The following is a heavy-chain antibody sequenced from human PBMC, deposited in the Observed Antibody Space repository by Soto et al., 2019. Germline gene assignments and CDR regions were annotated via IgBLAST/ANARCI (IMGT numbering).Heavy chain of an antibody. CDR2: INPSGGST. D-gene: IGHD4-4*01. J-gene: IGHJ6*02. CDR1: GYTFTSYY. Sequence: QVQLVQSGAEVKKPGASVKVSCKASGYTFTSYYMHWVRQAPGQGLEWMGIINPSGGSTSYAQKFQGRVTMTRDTSTSTVYMELSSLRSEDTAVYYCARDRSTVTSYYYYCGMDVWGQGTTVTVSS. V-gene: IGHV1-46*01. CDR3: ARDRSTVTSYYYYCGMDV.